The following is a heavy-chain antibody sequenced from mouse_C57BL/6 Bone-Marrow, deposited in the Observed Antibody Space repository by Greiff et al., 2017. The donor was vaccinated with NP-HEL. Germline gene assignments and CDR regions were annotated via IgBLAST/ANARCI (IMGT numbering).Heavy chain of an antibody. CDR2: IYPSDSET. CDR3: ARNYYGSSWYGYYAMDY. CDR1: GYTFTSYW. Sequence: QVQLQQPGAELVRPGSSVKLSCKASGYTFTSYWMDWVKQRPGQGLEWIGNIYPSDSETHYNQKFKDKATLTVDKSSSTAYMQLSSLTSEDSAVYYCARNYYGSSWYGYYAMDYWGQGTSVTVSS. J-gene: IGHJ4*01. V-gene: IGHV1-61*01. D-gene: IGHD1-1*01.